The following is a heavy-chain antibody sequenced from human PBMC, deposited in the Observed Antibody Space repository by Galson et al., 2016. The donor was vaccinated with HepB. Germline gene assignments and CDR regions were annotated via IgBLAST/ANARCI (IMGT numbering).Heavy chain of an antibody. D-gene: IGHD4-17*01. CDR2: ISGNSVAT. CDR1: GFTFNNYA. CDR3: AKNPKFGDYAYSDS. Sequence: SLRLSCAASGFTFNNYAMTWVRQAPGKGLEWVSTISGNSVATYYTDSLKGRFTISRDDSRSTLYLHLNSLRAEDTAVYYCAKNPKFGDYAYSDSWGQGTLVTVSS. V-gene: IGHV3-23*01. J-gene: IGHJ4*02.